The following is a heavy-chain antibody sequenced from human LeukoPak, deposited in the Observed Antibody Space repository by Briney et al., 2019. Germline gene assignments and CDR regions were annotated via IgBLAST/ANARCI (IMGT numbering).Heavy chain of an antibody. V-gene: IGHV4-59*01. Sequence: SETLSLTCTVSGGSISSYYWSWIRHPPGKGQEWNGYIYYSGSTNYNPSLKSRVPIPVDTSKNQPPLKLSSVTAADTAVYYCARCGGDCFTLWRSGWFDPWGQGTLVTVSS. CDR2: IYYSGST. J-gene: IGHJ5*02. D-gene: IGHD2-21*02. CDR3: ARCGGDCFTLWRSGWFDP. CDR1: GGSISSYY.